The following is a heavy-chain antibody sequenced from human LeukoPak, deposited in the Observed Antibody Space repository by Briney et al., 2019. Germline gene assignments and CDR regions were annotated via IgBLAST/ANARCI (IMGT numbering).Heavy chain of an antibody. CDR3: ARDPPKVAPTPKYFQH. V-gene: IGHV3-23*01. D-gene: IGHD2-15*01. Sequence: HPGGSLRLSCAASGFTFITYAMTWVRQAPGKGLEWVSAISGTGGSTYYADSVKGRFTISRDNSKNTLYLQMNSLRAEDTAVYYCARDPPKVAPTPKYFQHWGQGTLVTVSS. J-gene: IGHJ1*01. CDR2: ISGTGGST. CDR1: GFTFITYA.